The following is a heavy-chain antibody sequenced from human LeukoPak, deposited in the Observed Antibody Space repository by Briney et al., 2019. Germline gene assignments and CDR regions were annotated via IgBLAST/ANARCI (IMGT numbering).Heavy chain of an antibody. V-gene: IGHV3-23*01. J-gene: IGHJ3*02. D-gene: IGHD1-1*01. Sequence: GGSLRLSCAASGFTFSNYAMSWVRQAPGKGLEWVSTISASGDVTFYADSLRGRFTISRDNSKSTLYLQMNGLRAEDTAIFYCAKSLFTSATGTGRAFHIWGQGTRVTVSS. CDR3: AKSLFTSATGTGRAFHI. CDR1: GFTFSNYA. CDR2: ISASGDVT.